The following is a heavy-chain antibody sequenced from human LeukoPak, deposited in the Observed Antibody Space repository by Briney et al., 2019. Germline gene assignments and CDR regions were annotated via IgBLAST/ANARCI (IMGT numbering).Heavy chain of an antibody. Sequence: GGSLRLSCAASGFTFSTYGMHWVRQAPGKGLEWVAFIRYDGSNKYYADSVKGRFTISRDNSKNTLYLQMNSLRAEDTAVYYCAKGMYYYDSSGYPGEVFTDAFDIWGQGTMVTVSS. V-gene: IGHV3-30*02. D-gene: IGHD3-22*01. J-gene: IGHJ3*02. CDR1: GFTFSTYG. CDR2: IRYDGSNK. CDR3: AKGMYYYDSSGYPGEVFTDAFDI.